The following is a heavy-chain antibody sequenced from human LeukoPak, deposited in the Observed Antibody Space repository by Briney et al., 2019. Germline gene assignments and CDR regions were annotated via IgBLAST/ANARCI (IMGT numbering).Heavy chain of an antibody. Sequence: SETLSLTCAVYGGSFSGYYWSWIRQPPGKGLEWIGYIYYSGSTYYNPSLKSRVTISVDTSRNQFSLKLRSVTAADTAVYYCARALSPLVYFDYWGQGTLVTVSS. D-gene: IGHD6-13*01. CDR3: ARALSPLVYFDY. V-gene: IGHV4-34*09. CDR1: GGSFSGYY. J-gene: IGHJ4*02. CDR2: IYYSGST.